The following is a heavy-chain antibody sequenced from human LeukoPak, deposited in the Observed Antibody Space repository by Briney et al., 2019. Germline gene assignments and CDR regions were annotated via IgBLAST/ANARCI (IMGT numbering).Heavy chain of an antibody. Sequence: GGSLRLSCAASGFTFSRNSMNWVRQAPGKVLEWVSSISTSSIYIYYADSVKGRFTISRDNAKNSLYLQMNSLRAEDTAVYYCARGASVVAGSDDAFDIWGQGTMVTVSS. J-gene: IGHJ3*02. CDR2: ISTSSIYI. CDR1: GFTFSRNS. V-gene: IGHV3-21*01. CDR3: ARGASVVAGSDDAFDI. D-gene: IGHD6-19*01.